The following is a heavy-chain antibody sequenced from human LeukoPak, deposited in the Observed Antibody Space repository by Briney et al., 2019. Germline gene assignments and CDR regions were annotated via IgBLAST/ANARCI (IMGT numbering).Heavy chain of an antibody. Sequence: GGSLRLSCAASGFTFSSYWMSWVRQAPGKGLEWVANIKQDGSEKYYVDSVKGRFTISRDNAKNTLYLQMNSLRAEDTAVYYCAKVGIVVVTGPYFDYWGQGTLVTVSS. D-gene: IGHD2-21*02. J-gene: IGHJ4*02. CDR3: AKVGIVVVTGPYFDY. CDR1: GFTFSSYW. V-gene: IGHV3-7*01. CDR2: IKQDGSEK.